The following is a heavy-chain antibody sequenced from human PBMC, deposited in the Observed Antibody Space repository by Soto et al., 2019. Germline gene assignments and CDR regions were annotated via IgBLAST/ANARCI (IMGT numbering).Heavy chain of an antibody. D-gene: IGHD3-3*01. V-gene: IGHV4-30-4*01. CDR3: ASPFAYYCMDV. Sequence: SETLSLTCTVSGGSISSGDYYWSWIRQPPGKGLEWIGYIYYSGSTYYNPSLKSRVTISVDTSKNQFSLKLSSVTAADTAVYFFASPFAYYCMDVWCQGPTVTLFS. CDR1: GGSISSGDYY. CDR2: IYYSGST. J-gene: IGHJ6*02.